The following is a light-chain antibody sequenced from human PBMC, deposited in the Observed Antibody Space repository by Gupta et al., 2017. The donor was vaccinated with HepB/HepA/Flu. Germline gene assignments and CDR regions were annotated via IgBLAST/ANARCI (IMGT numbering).Light chain of an antibody. Sequence: GSTGASGVPDRFSGSESGTNFTLKISRVEAEDVGVYYSMQSLQTPLTFGGGTRVDIK. V-gene: IGKV2-28*01. CDR3: MQSLQTPLT. J-gene: IGKJ4*01. CDR2: GS.